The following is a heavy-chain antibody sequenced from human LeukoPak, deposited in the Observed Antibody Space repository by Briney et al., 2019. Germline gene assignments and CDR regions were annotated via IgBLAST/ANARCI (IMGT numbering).Heavy chain of an antibody. CDR2: ISIGGHTI. Sequence: SGGSLRLSCAASGFAFSRYEMNWVRQAPGKGLEWVSYISIGGHTIYYADSVKGRFTISRDNSKNTLYLQMNSLRAEDTAVYYCAREGPPNDYGDYGVENWFDPWGQGTLVTVSS. CDR3: AREGPPNDYGDYGVENWFDP. CDR1: GFAFSRYE. J-gene: IGHJ5*02. D-gene: IGHD4-17*01. V-gene: IGHV3-48*03.